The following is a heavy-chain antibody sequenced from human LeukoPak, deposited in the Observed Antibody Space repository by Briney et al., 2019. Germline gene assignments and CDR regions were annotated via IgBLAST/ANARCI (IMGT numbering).Heavy chain of an antibody. Sequence: GGSLRLSCAASGSTVSSNYMSWVRQAPGKGLEWVSVIYSGGSTYYADSVKGRFTISRDNSKNTLYLQMNSLRAEDTAVYYCAKQIVGASSLDAFDIWGQGTMVTVSS. CDR3: AKQIVGASSLDAFDI. D-gene: IGHD1-26*01. CDR2: IYSGGST. CDR1: GSTVSSNY. V-gene: IGHV3-66*02. J-gene: IGHJ3*02.